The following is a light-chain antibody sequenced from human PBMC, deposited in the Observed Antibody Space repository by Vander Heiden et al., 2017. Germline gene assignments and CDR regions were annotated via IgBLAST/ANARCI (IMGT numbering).Light chain of an antibody. CDR1: SSDVGGYNY. V-gene: IGLV2-14*04. CDR3: SSYTSSSTPYV. CDR2: DVS. Sequence: GTSSDVGGYNYVSWYQQHPGKAPKLMIYDVSNRPSGVSNRFSGSKSGNTASLTISGLQAEDEADYYCSSYTSSSTPYVFGTGTKVNV. J-gene: IGLJ1*01.